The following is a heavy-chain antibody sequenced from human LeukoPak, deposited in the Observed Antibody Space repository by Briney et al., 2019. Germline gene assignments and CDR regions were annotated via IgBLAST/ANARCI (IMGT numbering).Heavy chain of an antibody. V-gene: IGHV3-11*06. CDR3: AVAKKSHGESVSYLDY. D-gene: IGHD4-17*01. J-gene: IGHJ4*02. Sequence: PGGSLRLSCAASGFAFNDYYMTWIRQAPGKGLEWVSYISGSSSYTNYADSVKGRFTTSRDNAKNTLYLQMNSLRVEDTAVYYCAVAKKSHGESVSYLDYWGQGTLVTVSS. CDR1: GFAFNDYY. CDR2: ISGSSSYT.